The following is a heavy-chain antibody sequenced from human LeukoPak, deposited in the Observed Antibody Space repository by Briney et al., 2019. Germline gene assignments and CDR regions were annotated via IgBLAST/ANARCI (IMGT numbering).Heavy chain of an antibody. CDR3: AREVSGWYVIHYYYYMDV. CDR2: IYYSGST. D-gene: IGHD6-19*01. Sequence: SETLSLTCTVSGGSISSGSYYWSWIRQPPGKGLEWIGYIYYSGSTNYNPSLKSRVTMSVDTSKNQFSLKLSSVTAADTAVYYCAREVSGWYVIHYYYYMDVWGKGTTVTISS. CDR1: GGSISSGSYY. V-gene: IGHV4-61*01. J-gene: IGHJ6*03.